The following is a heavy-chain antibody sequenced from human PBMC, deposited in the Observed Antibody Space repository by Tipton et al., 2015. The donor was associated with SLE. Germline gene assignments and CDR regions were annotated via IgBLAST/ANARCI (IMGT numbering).Heavy chain of an antibody. D-gene: IGHD5-12*01. CDR3: AGTDETGGSPIVATTRVDY. V-gene: IGHV4-59*08. CDR2: IYYSGST. J-gene: IGHJ4*02. Sequence: TLSLTCTVSGGSISSYYWSWIRKPPGKGLEWIGYIYYSGSTNYNPSLKSRVTISVDTSKNQFSLKLSSVTAADTAVYYCAGTDETGGSPIVATTRVDYWGQGTLVTVSS. CDR1: GGSISSYY.